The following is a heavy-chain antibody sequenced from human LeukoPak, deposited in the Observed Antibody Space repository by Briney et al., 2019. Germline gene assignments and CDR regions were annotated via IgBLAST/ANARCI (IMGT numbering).Heavy chain of an antibody. J-gene: IGHJ5*02. CDR1: GYTFTSYG. CDR3: ARDGPDSSSWYFFNWFDP. D-gene: IGHD6-13*01. CDR2: ISAYNGNT. Sequence: ASVKVSCKASGYTFTSYGISWARQAPGQGLEWMGWISAYNGNTNYAQKLQGRVTMTTDTSTSTAYMELRSLRSDDTAVYYCARDGPDSSSWYFFNWFDPWGQGTLVTVSS. V-gene: IGHV1-18*01.